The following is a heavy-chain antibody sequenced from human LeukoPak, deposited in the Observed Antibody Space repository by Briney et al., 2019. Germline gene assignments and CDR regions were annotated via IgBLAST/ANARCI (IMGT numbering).Heavy chain of an antibody. Sequence: QPGGSLRLPCAASGFTFSSYGMHWVRQAPGKGLEWVAFIRYDGSNKYYADSVKGRFTISRDNSKNTLYLQMNSLRAEDTAVYYCAKDLSGWLGYFDYWGQGTLVTVSS. CDR2: IRYDGSNK. V-gene: IGHV3-30*02. CDR3: AKDLSGWLGYFDY. J-gene: IGHJ4*02. CDR1: GFTFSSYG. D-gene: IGHD6-19*01.